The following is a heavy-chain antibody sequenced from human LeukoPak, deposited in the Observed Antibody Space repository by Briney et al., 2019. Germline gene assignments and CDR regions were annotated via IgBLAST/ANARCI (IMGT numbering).Heavy chain of an antibody. CDR2: IKEDGSET. V-gene: IGHV3-7*05. CDR3: ASQFWWAAVAGTTLDY. J-gene: IGHJ4*02. Sequence: GGSLRLSCAASGFTFSSYAMSWVRQAPGGGLEWVANIKEDGSETYYVDSVKGRFTISRDNAKISLYLQMNSLRAEDTAVYYCASQFWWAAVAGTTLDYWGQGTLVTVSS. D-gene: IGHD6-19*01. CDR1: GFTFSSYA.